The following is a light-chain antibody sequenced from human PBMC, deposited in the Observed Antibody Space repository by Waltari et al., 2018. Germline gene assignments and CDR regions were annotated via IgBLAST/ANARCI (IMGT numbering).Light chain of an antibody. CDR2: GVS. J-gene: IGLJ3*02. CDR1: TSYVGYYDY. V-gene: IGLV2-11*01. Sequence: QSALTQPRSVSGSPGQSVTISCTGSTSYVGYYDYVSWYQQHPGKAPEVLIYGVSRRPSGIPDRVSGSKSGNTASLTSSGLRAEDEADYYCCSYAGSVVWVFGGGTTLSV. CDR3: CSYAGSVVWV.